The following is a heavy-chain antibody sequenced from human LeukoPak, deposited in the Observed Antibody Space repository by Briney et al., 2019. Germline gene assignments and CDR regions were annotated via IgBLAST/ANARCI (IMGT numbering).Heavy chain of an antibody. CDR1: GFTFSSFE. V-gene: IGHV3-48*03. D-gene: IGHD5-18*01. CDR2: IRSSGSTR. CDR3: ARDGYSYGFFDY. Sequence: PGGSLRLSCAASGFTFSSFEMNWVRQAPGKGREWVSHIRSSGSTRYYGDCVKGRFTVSRDNAKNTLYLQMNSLRAGDTAVYYCARDGYSYGFFDYWGQGSLVTVSS. J-gene: IGHJ4*02.